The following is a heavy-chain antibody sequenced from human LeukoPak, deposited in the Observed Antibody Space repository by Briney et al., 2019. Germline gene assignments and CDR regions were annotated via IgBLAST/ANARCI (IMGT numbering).Heavy chain of an antibody. V-gene: IGHV4-59*01. CDR2: IYYSGST. D-gene: IGHD6-13*01. CDR1: GGSISSYY. Sequence: PSETLSLTCTVSGGSISSYYWSWLRQPPGKGLEWIGYIYYSGSTNYNPSLKSRVTISVDTSKNQFSLKLSSVTAADTAVYYCARDAYSSSWYYFDYWGQGTLVTVSS. J-gene: IGHJ4*02. CDR3: ARDAYSSSWYYFDY.